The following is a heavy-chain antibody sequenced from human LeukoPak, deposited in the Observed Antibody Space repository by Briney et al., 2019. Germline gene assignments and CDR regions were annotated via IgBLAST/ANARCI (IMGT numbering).Heavy chain of an antibody. V-gene: IGHV1-2*04. Sequence: ASVKVSCKASGYTFTSYDINWVRQAPGQGLEWMGWVNPNSGGTNYAQKFQGWVTMTRDTSISTAYMELSRLRSDDTAVYYCARDGATSNEPLDYWGQGTLVTVSS. CDR2: VNPNSGGT. CDR3: ARDGATSNEPLDY. D-gene: IGHD1-1*01. J-gene: IGHJ4*02. CDR1: GYTFTSYD.